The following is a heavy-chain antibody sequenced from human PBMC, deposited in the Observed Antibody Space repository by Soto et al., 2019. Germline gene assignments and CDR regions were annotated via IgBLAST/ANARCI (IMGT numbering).Heavy chain of an antibody. J-gene: IGHJ4*02. D-gene: IGHD1-1*01. CDR1: GGSISSGGYY. CDR3: ARRDNWSDSHFDY. V-gene: IGHV4-39*01. CDR2: IYYSGST. Sequence: PSETLSLTCAVSGGSISSGGYYWGWIRQPPGKGLEWIGSIYYSGSTYYNPSLKSRVTISVDTSKNQFSLKLSSVTAADTAVYYCARRDNWSDSHFDYWGQGTLVTVSS.